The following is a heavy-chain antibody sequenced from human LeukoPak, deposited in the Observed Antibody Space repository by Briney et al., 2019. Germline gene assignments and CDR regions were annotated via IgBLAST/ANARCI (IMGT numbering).Heavy chain of an antibody. CDR3: TRDLLYGDYGGYYYYGIDV. D-gene: IGHD4-17*01. J-gene: IGHJ6*02. Sequence: SGGSLRLSCTASGFTFGDYAMSWVRQAPGKGLEWVGFIRSKAYGGTTEYAASVKGRFTISRDDSKSIAYLQMNSLKTEDTAVYYCTRDLLYGDYGGYYYYGIDVWGPGTTVTVSS. CDR2: IRSKAYGGTT. V-gene: IGHV3-49*04. CDR1: GFTFGDYA.